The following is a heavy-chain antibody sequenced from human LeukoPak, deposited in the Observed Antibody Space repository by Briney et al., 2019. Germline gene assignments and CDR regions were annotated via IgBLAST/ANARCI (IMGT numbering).Heavy chain of an antibody. Sequence: ASVKVSCKASGYTFTSYAINWVRQAPGQGLEWLGLINTNSGNSTYAQDFTGRFVFSLDTSVSTAYLQISSLKAEDTAVYYCARVIRGVVFWAFWGQGTLVTVSS. V-gene: IGHV7-4-1*02. J-gene: IGHJ4*02. CDR3: ARVIRGVVFWAF. D-gene: IGHD3-10*01. CDR1: GYTFTSYA. CDR2: INTNSGNS.